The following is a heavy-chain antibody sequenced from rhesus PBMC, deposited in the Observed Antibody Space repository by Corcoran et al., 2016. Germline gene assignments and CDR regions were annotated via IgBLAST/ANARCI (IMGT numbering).Heavy chain of an antibody. CDR3: ARSGDYGYYYTHFDY. CDR1: GGSISSSYYY. CDR2: ISYSGST. Sequence: QVQLQESGPGLVTPSESLSLTCAVTGGSISSSYYYWSRIRQAPGKGLEGVGYISYSGSTSYSPSLKSRVTISRDTSKNQFSLKLSSVTAADTAVYYCARSGDYGYYYTHFDYWGQGVLVTVSS. J-gene: IGHJ4*01. V-gene: IGHV4-122*02. D-gene: IGHD3S6*01.